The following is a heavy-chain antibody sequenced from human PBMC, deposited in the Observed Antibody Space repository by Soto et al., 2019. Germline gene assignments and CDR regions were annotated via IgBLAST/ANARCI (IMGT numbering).Heavy chain of an antibody. D-gene: IGHD3-3*01. CDR3: ARERSGCSPLDV. J-gene: IGHJ6*01. CDR2: INAGNGNT. CDR1: GYTFTSYA. V-gene: IGHV1-3*01. Sequence: ASVKVSCKASGYTFTSYAMHWVRQAPGQRLEWMGWINAGNGNTKYSQKFQGRVAITRDTSASTAYMELSSLRSEVTAVYYCARERSGCSPLDVWGQGTTVIVSS.